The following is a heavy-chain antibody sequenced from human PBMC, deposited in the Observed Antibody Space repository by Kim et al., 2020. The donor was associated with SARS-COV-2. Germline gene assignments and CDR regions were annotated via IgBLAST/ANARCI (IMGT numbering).Heavy chain of an antibody. CDR2: TYYRSKWYN. CDR3: ARDHQYSVDY. D-gene: IGHD4-4*01. CDR1: GDHVSGDSVA. Sequence: SQTLSLTCVISGDHVSGDSVAWNWIRPSPSRGLEWLGRTYYRSKWYNDYAVSVKGRITISPDTSKNQFSLLVNSVTPEDTAVYYCARDHQYSVDYWGQGTLVTVSS. J-gene: IGHJ4*02. V-gene: IGHV6-1*01.